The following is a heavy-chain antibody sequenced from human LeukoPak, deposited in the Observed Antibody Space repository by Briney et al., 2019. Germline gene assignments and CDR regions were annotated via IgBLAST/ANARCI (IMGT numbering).Heavy chain of an antibody. J-gene: IGHJ5*02. D-gene: IGHD2/OR15-2a*01. CDR3: ARCKTGDWFDP. V-gene: IGHV1-18*01. Sequence: GASVKVSCKASGYTFTSYGISWVRQAPGQGLEWMGWISAYNGNTNYAQKFQGRVTMTRDTSINTAYMELSSLRSDDTAVYYCARCKTGDWFDPWGQGTLVTVSS. CDR2: ISAYNGNT. CDR1: GYTFTSYG.